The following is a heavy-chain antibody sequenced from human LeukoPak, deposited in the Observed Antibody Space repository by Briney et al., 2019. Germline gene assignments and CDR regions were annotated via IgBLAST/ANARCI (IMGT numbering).Heavy chain of an antibody. J-gene: IGHJ4*02. CDR2: IRSKAYGGTT. V-gene: IGHV3-49*05. CDR3: TRGSRITMVRGVIIPTFDY. D-gene: IGHD3-10*01. Sequence: KSGGSLRLSCTASGFTFGDYAMSWFRQAPGKGLEWVGFIRSKAYGGTTEYAASVKGRFTISRDDSKSIAYLQMNSLKTEDTAVYYCTRGSRITMVRGVIIPTFDYWGQGTLVAVSS. CDR1: GFTFGDYA.